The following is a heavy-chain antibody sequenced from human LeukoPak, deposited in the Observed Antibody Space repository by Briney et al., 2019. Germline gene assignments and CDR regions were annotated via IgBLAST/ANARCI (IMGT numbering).Heavy chain of an antibody. J-gene: IGHJ5*02. V-gene: IGHV1-18*01. CDR3: ARDQRAAAGTSRWFDP. CDR1: GYTFTSYG. Sequence: RASVKVSCKASGYTFTSYGISWVRQAPGQGLEWMGWISAYNGNTNYAQKLQGRVTMTTDTSTSTAYMELRSLRSDDTAVYYCARDQRAAAGTSRWFDPWGQGTLVTVSS. D-gene: IGHD6-13*01. CDR2: ISAYNGNT.